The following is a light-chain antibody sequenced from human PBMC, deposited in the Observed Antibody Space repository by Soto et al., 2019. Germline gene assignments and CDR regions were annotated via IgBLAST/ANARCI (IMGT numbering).Light chain of an antibody. J-gene: IGLJ2*01. CDR2: GNS. CDR3: QSYDSSLSQWV. CDR1: SSNIGAGYD. Sequence: QPVLTQPPSVSGAPGQRVTISCTGSSSNIGAGYDVHWYQQLPGTAPKLLIYGNSNRPSGVPDRFSGSKSGTSASLAITGLQAEDEADYYCQSYDSSLSQWVFGGGTQLTVL. V-gene: IGLV1-40*01.